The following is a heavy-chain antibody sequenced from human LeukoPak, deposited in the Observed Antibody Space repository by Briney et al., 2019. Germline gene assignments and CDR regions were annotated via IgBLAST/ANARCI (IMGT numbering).Heavy chain of an antibody. J-gene: IGHJ1*01. V-gene: IGHV3-74*01. Sequence: PGGSLRLSCAASGFTFSSYWMHWVRQAPGKGLVWVSRIKSDGNTNYADSVKGRFTISRDNAKNTVSLQMNSLRAEDTGVYYCARAPSEIGVYYPEYFRHWGQGTLVTVSS. CDR1: GFTFSSYW. CDR3: ARAPSEIGVYYPEYFRH. D-gene: IGHD3-22*01. CDR2: IKSDGNT.